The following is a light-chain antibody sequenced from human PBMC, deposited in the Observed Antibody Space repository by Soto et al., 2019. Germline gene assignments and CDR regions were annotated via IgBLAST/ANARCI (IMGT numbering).Light chain of an antibody. Sequence: EIVMTQSPVTLSVSPGERATLSCRASQSVVTNVAWYQQKHGQTPRLLIYSASKRAAGIPDRFSGSGSGTEFTLTISSLQSEDFAVYYCQQYGHGPALTFGGGTTVEIK. V-gene: IGKV3-15*01. CDR1: QSVVTN. J-gene: IGKJ4*01. CDR2: SAS. CDR3: QQYGHGPALT.